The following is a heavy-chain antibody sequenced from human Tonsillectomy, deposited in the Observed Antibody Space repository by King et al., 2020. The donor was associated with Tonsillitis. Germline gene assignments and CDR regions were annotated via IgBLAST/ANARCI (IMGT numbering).Heavy chain of an antibody. CDR2: IKSKTDGGTI. Sequence: EVQLVESGGGLVKPGGSLRLSCAASGVIFSNAWMSWVRQAPGKGLEWVGQIKSKTDGGTIDYAAPVKGRFTISRDDSKNTLYLQMNSLKTEDTAVYYCTTVYDWGSYSWGQGTLVTVSS. V-gene: IGHV3-15*01. D-gene: IGHD3-16*01. CDR1: GVIFSNAW. CDR3: TTVYDWGSYS. J-gene: IGHJ5*01.